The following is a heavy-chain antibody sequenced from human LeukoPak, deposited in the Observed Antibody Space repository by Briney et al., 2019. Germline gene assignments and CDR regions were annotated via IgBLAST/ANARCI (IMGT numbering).Heavy chain of an antibody. CDR2: IWYDGNNK. D-gene: IGHD1-26*01. Sequence: PGGSLRLSCAASGFTFSSYGMHWVRQAPGKGLEWVAVIWYDGNNKYYADSVKGRFTISRDNSQNTLYLQMNSLRVEDTAVYYCAKGTGLVAATRYYFDYWGQGTLVTVSS. CDR3: AKGTGLVAATRYYFDY. J-gene: IGHJ4*02. CDR1: GFTFSSYG. V-gene: IGHV3-33*06.